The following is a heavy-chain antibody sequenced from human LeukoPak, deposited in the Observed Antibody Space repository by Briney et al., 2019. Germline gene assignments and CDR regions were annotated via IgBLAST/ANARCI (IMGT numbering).Heavy chain of an antibody. Sequence: ASVKVSCKASGYTFTGYDIHWVRQAPGQGPEWMGWINPHSGATNYAQKFQGRVTMTRDTSISTAFMELSSLRSDDTAMYYCSRDLLMYYSGSGESTWGQGTQVTVSS. CDR3: SRDLLMYYSGSGEST. V-gene: IGHV1-2*02. J-gene: IGHJ5*02. CDR1: GYTFTGYD. CDR2: INPHSGAT. D-gene: IGHD3-10*01.